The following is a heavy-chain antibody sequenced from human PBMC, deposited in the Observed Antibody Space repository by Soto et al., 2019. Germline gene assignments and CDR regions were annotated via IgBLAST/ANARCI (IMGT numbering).Heavy chain of an antibody. CDR1: GYTLTELS. Sequence: ASVKVSCKVSGYTLTELSMHWVRQAPGKGLEWMGGFDPEDGETIYAQKFQGRVTMTEDTSTDTAYMELSSLRSEDTAVYYCATDTRYYDSSGYSPWGQGTLVTVSS. J-gene: IGHJ5*02. V-gene: IGHV1-24*01. CDR2: FDPEDGET. D-gene: IGHD3-22*01. CDR3: ATDTRYYDSSGYSP.